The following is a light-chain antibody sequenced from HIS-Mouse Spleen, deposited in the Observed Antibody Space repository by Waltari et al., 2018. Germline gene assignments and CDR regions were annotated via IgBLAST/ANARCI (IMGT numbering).Light chain of an antibody. Sequence: QSALTQPASVSGSPGQSITISCPGTSSAVGGYNYVSWYQHHPGKAPKLMIYEVSNRPSGVSNRFSGSKSGNTASLTISGLQAEDEADYYCSSYTSSSTLVFGTGTKVTVL. CDR2: EVS. J-gene: IGLJ1*01. CDR1: SSAVGGYNY. V-gene: IGLV2-14*01. CDR3: SSYTSSSTLV.